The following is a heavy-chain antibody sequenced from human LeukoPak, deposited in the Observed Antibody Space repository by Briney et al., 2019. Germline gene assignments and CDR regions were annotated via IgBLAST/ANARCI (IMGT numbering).Heavy chain of an antibody. V-gene: IGHV4-4*02. D-gene: IGHD3-22*01. CDR2: IYHSGST. CDR3: ARTYDSSGYYYALYYYMDV. Sequence: PSGTLSLTCAVSGGSISSSNWWSWVRQPPGKGLEWIGEIYHSGSTNYNPSLKSRVTISVDTSKNQFSLKLSSVTAADTAVYYCARTYDSSGYYYALYYYMDVWGKGTTVTVSS. CDR1: GGSISSSNW. J-gene: IGHJ6*03.